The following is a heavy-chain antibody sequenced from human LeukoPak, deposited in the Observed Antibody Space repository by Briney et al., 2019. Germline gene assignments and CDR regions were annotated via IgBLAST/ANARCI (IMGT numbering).Heavy chain of an antibody. J-gene: IGHJ4*02. V-gene: IGHV4-34*01. Sequence: SETLSLTCAIYSGSFSGYYWNWISQPPGKGLEWIGEINHSGSTNYNPSLKSRVTISVDTSKNQFSLKLSSVTAADTAVYYCARLLTYSSSLWGQGTLVTVSS. D-gene: IGHD6-13*01. CDR3: ARLLTYSSSL. CDR2: INHSGST. CDR1: SGSFSGYY.